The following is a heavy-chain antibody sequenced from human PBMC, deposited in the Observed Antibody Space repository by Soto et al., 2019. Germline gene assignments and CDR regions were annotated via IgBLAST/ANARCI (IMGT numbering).Heavy chain of an antibody. CDR3: ARSPNDDFCSGYPLYHWFDP. J-gene: IGHJ5*02. D-gene: IGHD3-3*01. Sequence: ASVKVSCKASGYTFTSYDINWVRQATGQGLEWMGWMNPNSGNTGYAQKFQGRVTMTRNTSISTAYMELSSLRSEDTAVYYCARSPNDDFCSGYPLYHWFDPWGQGTLVTVSS. CDR1: GYTFTSYD. V-gene: IGHV1-8*01. CDR2: MNPNSGNT.